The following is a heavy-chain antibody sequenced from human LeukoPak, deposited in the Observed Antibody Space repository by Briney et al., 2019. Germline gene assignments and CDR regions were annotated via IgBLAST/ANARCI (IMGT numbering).Heavy chain of an antibody. D-gene: IGHD6-19*01. CDR2: ISSGGSKI. J-gene: IGHJ4*02. CDR1: GFTFSDYY. V-gene: IGHV3-11*01. CDR3: ARRRYVAGSDY. Sequence: GGSLRLSCAASGFTFSDYYMSWIRQAPGKGLEWVSYISSGGSKIYYADSVKGRLTISRDNAKNSLYLQMNSLRAEDTAVYYCARRRYVAGSDYWGQGTLVTVSS.